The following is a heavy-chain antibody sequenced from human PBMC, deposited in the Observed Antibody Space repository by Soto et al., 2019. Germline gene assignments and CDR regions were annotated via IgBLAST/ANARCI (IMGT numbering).Heavy chain of an antibody. J-gene: IGHJ6*02. CDR1: GYTFTGYY. V-gene: IGHV1-2*04. Sequence: ASVKVSCKASGYTFTGYYMHWVRQAPGQGLEWMGWINPNSGGTNYAQKFQCWVTMTRDTSISTAYMELSRLRSDDTAVYYCARDLATASLYYGMDVWGQGTTVTVSS. D-gene: IGHD1-26*01. CDR3: ARDLATASLYYGMDV. CDR2: INPNSGGT.